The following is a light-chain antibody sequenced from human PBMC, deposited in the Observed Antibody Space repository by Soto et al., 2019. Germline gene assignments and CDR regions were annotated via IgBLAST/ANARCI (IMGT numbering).Light chain of an antibody. CDR1: SGSVSANYY. CDR2: NTN. CDR3: VLYMGSGIWV. V-gene: IGLV8-61*01. J-gene: IGLJ3*02. Sequence: QAVVTQEASLSVSPGTTVTLTCGLSSGSVSANYYPSWYQQTPGQAPRTLIYNTNTRSSGVPDRFSGSILGNKAALTITGAQADYGSDYYCVLYMGSGIWVFGGGTKLTVL.